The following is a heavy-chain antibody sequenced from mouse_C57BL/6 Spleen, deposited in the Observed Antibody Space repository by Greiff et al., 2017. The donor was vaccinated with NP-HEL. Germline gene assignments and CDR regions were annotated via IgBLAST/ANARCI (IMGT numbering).Heavy chain of an antibody. J-gene: IGHJ4*01. V-gene: IGHV1-52*01. Sequence: QVQLKQPGAELVRPGSSVKLSCKASGYTFTSYWMHWVKQRPIQGLEWIGNIDPSDSETHYNQKFKDKATLTVDKSSSTAYMQLSSLTSEDSAVYYCARGSYAYYYAMDYWGQGTSVTVSS. CDR3: ARGSYAYYYAMDY. CDR2: IDPSDSET. CDR1: GYTFTSYW. D-gene: IGHD6-5*01.